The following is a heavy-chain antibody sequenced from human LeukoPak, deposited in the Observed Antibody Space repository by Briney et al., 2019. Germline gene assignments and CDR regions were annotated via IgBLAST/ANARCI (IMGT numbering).Heavy chain of an antibody. CDR2: IYYSGST. CDR1: GGSISSYY. J-gene: IGHJ4*02. D-gene: IGHD5-12*01. V-gene: IGHV4-59*01. Sequence: ETLSLTCTVSGGSISSYYWSWIRQPPGKGLEWIGYIYYSGSTNYNPSLKSRVTISVDTPKNQFSLKLSSVTAADTAVYYCARARGYSGYDYDYWGQGTLVTVSS. CDR3: ARARGYSGYDYDY.